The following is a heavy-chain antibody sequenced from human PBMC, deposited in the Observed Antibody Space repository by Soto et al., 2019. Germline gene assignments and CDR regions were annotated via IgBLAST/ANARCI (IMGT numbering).Heavy chain of an antibody. J-gene: IGHJ4*02. CDR1: GFSLSTSGMC. CDR3: AHSGGYNYADQNFDY. Sequence: GSGPTLVNPTQTLTLTCTFSGFSLSTSGMCVSWIRQPPGKALEWLALIYWDDDKRYSPSLKSRLTITKDTSKNQVVLTMTNMDPVDTATYYCAHSGGYNYADQNFDYWGQGTLVTVSS. V-gene: IGHV2-5*08. CDR2: IYWDDDK. D-gene: IGHD5-18*01.